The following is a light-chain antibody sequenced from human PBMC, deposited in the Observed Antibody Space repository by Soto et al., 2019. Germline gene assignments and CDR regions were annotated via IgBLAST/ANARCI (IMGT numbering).Light chain of an antibody. Sequence: EIVLTQSPGSLSLSPGERATLSCRASQSVSSTFFAWYQQRPGQAPRLLMYGASSRATGIPERFSGSGSGTDFPLPISRLEPEDVAVYYCQQFDSSVTFGHGPKVEVK. J-gene: IGKJ1*01. CDR1: QSVSSTF. V-gene: IGKV3-20*01. CDR2: GAS. CDR3: QQFDSSVT.